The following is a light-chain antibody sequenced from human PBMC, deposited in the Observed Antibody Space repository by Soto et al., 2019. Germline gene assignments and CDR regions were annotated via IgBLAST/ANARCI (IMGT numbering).Light chain of an antibody. J-gene: IGKJ1*01. Sequence: IHMTHSPSTLSASVLDRVTITFRASQSISSWLAWYQQKPGKAPKLLIYDASSSESGVPSRFSGSGSGTEFTLTISSLQPDDFATYYCQQYNSYWTFGQGTKVDIK. CDR2: DAS. CDR1: QSISSW. CDR3: QQYNSYWT. V-gene: IGKV1-5*01.